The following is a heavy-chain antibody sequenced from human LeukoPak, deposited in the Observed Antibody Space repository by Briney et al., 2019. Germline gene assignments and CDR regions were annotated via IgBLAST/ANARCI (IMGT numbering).Heavy chain of an antibody. Sequence: PGGSLRLSCATSGFTFSHYWMHWVRQVPGKGLVWISRIKGDGSDTAYVDSVKGRFTISRDNAKNTLYLQMNSLRADDTATYYCAKDNSPGWFGPWGQGTLVTVSS. V-gene: IGHV3-74*03. D-gene: IGHD2/OR15-2a*01. CDR1: GFTFSHYW. CDR2: IKGDGSDT. J-gene: IGHJ5*02. CDR3: AKDNSPGWFGP.